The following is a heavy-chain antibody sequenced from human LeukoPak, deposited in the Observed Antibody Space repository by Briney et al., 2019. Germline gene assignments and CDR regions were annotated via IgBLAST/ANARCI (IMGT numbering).Heavy chain of an antibody. CDR2: LNPSGGST. D-gene: IGHD2-15*01. CDR1: GYTFTNYY. V-gene: IGHV1-46*01. Sequence: ASVKVSCKASGYTFTNYYMHWVRQAPGQALEWMGILNPSGGSTSYAQKFQGRVTMTRDTSTSTVYMELSSLRSDDTAVYYWARVPRRSGGSGNYYYYGMDVWGQGTTVTVSS. CDR3: ARVPRRSGGSGNYYYYGMDV. J-gene: IGHJ6*02.